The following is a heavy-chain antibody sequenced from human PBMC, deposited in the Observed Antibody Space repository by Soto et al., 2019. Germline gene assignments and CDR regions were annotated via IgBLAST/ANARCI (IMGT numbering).Heavy chain of an antibody. V-gene: IGHV3-7*03. J-gene: IGHJ4*02. D-gene: IGHD4-4*01. CDR3: ARAPYSNAWYRFDL. CDR2: IKHDGSVQ. CDR1: GFTFSGYW. Sequence: VGSLRLSCEASGFTFSGYWMSWVRQAPGKGLEWVADIKHDGSVQYYVDSVKGRLTISRDNAKKQLYLQMNGLRAEDTALYYCARAPYSNAWYRFDLWGQGTLVTVSS.